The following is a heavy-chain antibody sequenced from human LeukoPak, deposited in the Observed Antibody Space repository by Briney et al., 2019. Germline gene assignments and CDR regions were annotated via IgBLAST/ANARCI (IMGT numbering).Heavy chain of an antibody. D-gene: IGHD3-9*01. CDR3: ARDHDWAFDL. V-gene: IGHV3-21*01. Sequence: GGSLRLSCAASGFTFSFYTMHWVRQAPGKGLEWVSSISSAGTAIHYADSVKGRFTISRDNAKNSLYLQMNALRYEDTAIYYCARDHDWAFDLWGQGTLVTVSS. CDR1: GFTFSFYT. CDR2: ISSAGTAI. J-gene: IGHJ4*02.